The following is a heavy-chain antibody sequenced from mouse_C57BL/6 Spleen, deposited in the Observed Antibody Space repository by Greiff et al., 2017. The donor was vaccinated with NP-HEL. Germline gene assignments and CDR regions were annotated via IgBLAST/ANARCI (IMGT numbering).Heavy chain of an antibody. J-gene: IGHJ1*03. CDR1: GYTFTDYN. D-gene: IGHD1-1*01. CDR2: INPNNGGT. Sequence: EVQLQQSGPELVKPGASVKIPCKASGYTFTDYNMDWVKQSHGKSLEWIGDINPNNGGTIYNQKFKGKATLTVDKSSSTAYMELRSLTSEDTAVYYCAREKFDYGSSFWYFDVWGTGTTVTVSS. CDR3: AREKFDYGSSFWYFDV. V-gene: IGHV1-18*01.